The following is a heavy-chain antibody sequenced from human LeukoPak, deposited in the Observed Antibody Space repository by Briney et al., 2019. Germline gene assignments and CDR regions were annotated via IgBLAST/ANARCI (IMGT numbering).Heavy chain of an antibody. V-gene: IGHV5-51*01. D-gene: IGHD2-21*01. CDR3: ARVLIRGDEIDY. CDR1: GYRFTSYW. Sequence: GESLKISCKCSGYRFTSYWIAWVRQMPGKGLEWMWSIYPGDSHTIYSPSFQGQVTISADNSISTAYLQWSSVKASDTEMYYCARVLIRGDEIDYWGQGTLVTVSS. J-gene: IGHJ4*02. CDR2: IYPGDSHT.